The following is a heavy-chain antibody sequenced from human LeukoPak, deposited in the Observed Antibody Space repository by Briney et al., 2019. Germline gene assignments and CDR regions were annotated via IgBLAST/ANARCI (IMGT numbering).Heavy chain of an antibody. V-gene: IGHV4-34*01. CDR3: ARDQIGGGIAAASPAYYYYYGMDV. J-gene: IGHJ6*02. CDR2: INHSGST. Sequence: TSETLSLTCAVYGGSFSGYYWSWIRQPPGKGLEWIGEINHSGSTNYNPSLKSRVTISVDTSKNQFSLKLSSVTAADTAVYYCARDQIGGGIAAASPAYYYYYGMDVWGQGTTVTVSS. CDR1: GGSFSGYY. D-gene: IGHD6-13*01.